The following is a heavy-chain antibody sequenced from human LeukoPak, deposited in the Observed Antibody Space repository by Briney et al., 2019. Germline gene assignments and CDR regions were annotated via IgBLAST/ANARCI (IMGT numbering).Heavy chain of an antibody. D-gene: IGHD3-22*01. J-gene: IGHJ6*03. CDR2: IYTSGST. CDR3: ARVLDYYDSSGYYKYYYYYYMDV. CDR1: GGSISSGSYY. Sequence: SETLSLTCTVSGGSISSGSYYWSWIRQPAGKGLEWIGRIYTSGSTNYNPSLKSRVTISVDTSKNQFSLKLSSVTAADTAVYYCARVLDYYDSSGYYKYYYYYYMDVWGKGTTVTVSS. V-gene: IGHV4-61*02.